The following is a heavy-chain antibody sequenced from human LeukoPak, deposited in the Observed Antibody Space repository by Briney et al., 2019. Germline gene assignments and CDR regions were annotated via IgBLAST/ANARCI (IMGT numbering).Heavy chain of an antibody. CDR1: GYTFTGYY. J-gene: IGHJ5*02. CDR3: ARDVNSNGIAAATAGWFDP. CDR2: INPNSGGT. V-gene: IGHV1-2*02. D-gene: IGHD6-13*01. Sequence: ASVKVSCKASGYTFTGYYMHWVRRAPGQGLEWMGWINPNSGGTNYAQKFQGRVTMTRDTSISTAYMELSRLRSDDTAVYYCARDVNSNGIAAATAGWFDPWGQGTLVTVSS.